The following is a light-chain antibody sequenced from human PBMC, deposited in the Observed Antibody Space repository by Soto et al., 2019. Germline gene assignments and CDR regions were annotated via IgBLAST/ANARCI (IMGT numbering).Light chain of an antibody. CDR1: QSVNSW. J-gene: IGKJ1*01. CDR2: KAS. Sequence: DVQMTQSPSTLSASVGDRVTITCRASQSVNSWLAWYQQKPWKVPKLLIYKASSLETGVPSRFSGDGSGTEFTLTIGSLQPDDFASYYCQQYNSYPRTFGQGTKVEI. CDR3: QQYNSYPRT. V-gene: IGKV1-5*03.